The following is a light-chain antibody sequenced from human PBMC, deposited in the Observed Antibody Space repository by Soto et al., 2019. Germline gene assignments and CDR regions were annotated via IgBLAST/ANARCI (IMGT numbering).Light chain of an antibody. CDR1: QSVRSSY. CDR2: GAS. CDR3: QQYGSSPPLT. J-gene: IGKJ4*01. V-gene: IGKV3-20*01. Sequence: EIVLTQSPGTLSLSPGERATLSCRASQSVRSSYLAWYQQKPGQTPRLLIYGASSRATGIPDRFSGSGSGTDFILTISRLEPEDFAVYYCQQYGSSPPLTFGGGTKVEIK.